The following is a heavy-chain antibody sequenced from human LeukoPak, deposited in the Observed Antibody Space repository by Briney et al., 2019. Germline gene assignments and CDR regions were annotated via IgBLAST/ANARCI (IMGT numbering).Heavy chain of an antibody. D-gene: IGHD3-22*01. J-gene: IGHJ3*02. CDR2: IYYSGST. Sequence: SETLSLTCTVSGDSISSSSSYWGWIRQPPGEGLEWIGYIYYSGSTNYNPSLKSRVTISVDTSKNQFSLKLSSVTAADTAVYYCACLTTADAFDIWGQGTKVTVSS. CDR3: ACLTTADAFDI. V-gene: IGHV4-61*05. CDR1: GDSISSSSSY.